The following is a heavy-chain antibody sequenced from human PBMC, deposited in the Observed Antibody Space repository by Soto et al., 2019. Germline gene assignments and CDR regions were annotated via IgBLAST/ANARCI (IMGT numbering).Heavy chain of an antibody. D-gene: IGHD4-17*01. V-gene: IGHV4-59*01. CDR1: GGSINYSY. J-gene: IGHJ6*02. CDR3: ARVNYGDYYYGMDV. Sequence: SETLSLTCAVSGGSINYSYWTWIRQPPGKGLEWIGYISYTGSANYNASLKSRLTISVDTSKDQFSLKLSSVTAADTALYYCARVNYGDYYYGMDVWGQGTTVTVSS. CDR2: ISYTGSA.